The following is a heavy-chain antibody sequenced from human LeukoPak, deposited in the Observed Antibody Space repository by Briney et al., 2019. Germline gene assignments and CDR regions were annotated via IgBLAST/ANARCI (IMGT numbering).Heavy chain of an antibody. V-gene: IGHV4-34*01. CDR2: INHSGST. CDR1: GGSFSGYY. J-gene: IGHJ4*02. CDR3: ASYDFWSGYSAY. Sequence: SETLSLTCAVYGGSFSGYYWSWIRQPPGKGLEWIGEINHSGSTNYNPSLKSRVTISVDTSKNQFSLKLSSVTAADTAVYYCASYDFWSGYSAYWGQGTLVTVSS. D-gene: IGHD3-3*01.